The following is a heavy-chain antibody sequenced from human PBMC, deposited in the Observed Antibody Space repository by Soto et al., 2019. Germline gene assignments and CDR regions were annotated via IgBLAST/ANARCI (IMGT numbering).Heavy chain of an antibody. Sequence: PSETLSLTCTVSGGSISSYYWSWIRQPPGKGLEWIGYIYYSGSTNYNPSLKSRVTISVDTSKNQFSLKLSSVTAADTAVYYCARDNVKGYGPTAFRGYYYYGMDVWGQGTTVTVSS. CDR2: IYYSGST. V-gene: IGHV4-59*01. J-gene: IGHJ6*02. D-gene: IGHD5-18*01. CDR3: ARDNVKGYGPTAFRGYYYYGMDV. CDR1: GGSISSYY.